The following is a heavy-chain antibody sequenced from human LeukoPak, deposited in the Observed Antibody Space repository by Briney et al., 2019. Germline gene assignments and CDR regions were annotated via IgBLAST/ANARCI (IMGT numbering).Heavy chain of an antibody. CDR1: GFAFRNFA. CDR2: IGSDGDR. D-gene: IGHD3-3*01. J-gene: IGHJ4*02. CDR3: AKSAGVAPIYFDS. Sequence: PGGSLRLSCTASGFAFRNFAMAWVRQAPGKGLEGVAAIGSDGDRVHEDSVKGRFTISRDNSKSTLYLQMDNLRAEDTAVYFCAKSAGVAPIYFDSWGQGALVNVSS. V-gene: IGHV3-23*01.